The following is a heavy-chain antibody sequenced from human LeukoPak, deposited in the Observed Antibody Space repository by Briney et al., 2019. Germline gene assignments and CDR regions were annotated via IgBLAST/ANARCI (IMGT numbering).Heavy chain of an antibody. CDR2: ISGSGGST. CDR1: GFTFTNNA. Sequence: AGGSLRLSCAASGFTFTNNAMSWVRQAPGKGLELVSDISGSGGSTYYADSVKGRFTISRDNSKNTLYLQMDSLRAEDSAVYYCAKRPTSGYFVFDSWGQGALVTVS. J-gene: IGHJ4*02. CDR3: AKRPTSGYFVFDS. D-gene: IGHD3-22*01. V-gene: IGHV3-23*01.